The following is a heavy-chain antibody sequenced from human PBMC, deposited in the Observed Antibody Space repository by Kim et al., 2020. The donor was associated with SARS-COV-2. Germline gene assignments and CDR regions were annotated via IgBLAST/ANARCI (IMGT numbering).Heavy chain of an antibody. D-gene: IGHD2-2*01. CDR2: MNPNSGNT. CDR3: ARAWYCSSTSCYEFDY. Sequence: ASVKVSGKASGYTFTSYDINWVRQATGQGLEWMGWMNPNSGNTGYAQKFQGRVTMTRNTSISTAYMELSSLRSEDTAVYYCARAWYCSSTSCYEFDYWGQGTLVTVSS. J-gene: IGHJ4*02. V-gene: IGHV1-8*01. CDR1: GYTFTSYD.